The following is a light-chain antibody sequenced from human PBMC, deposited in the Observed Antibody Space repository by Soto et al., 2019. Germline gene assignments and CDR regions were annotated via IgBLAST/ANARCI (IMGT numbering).Light chain of an antibody. V-gene: IGKV3-15*01. Sequence: EIVMTQSPATLSVSPGERATLSCRASQSVRNNLAWYQQKPGQAPRLLIYGASTRATGIPARFSGSGSGTEFTLTISSLYSEDFAVYYCQQYTNWPPWTFGQGTKVEIK. J-gene: IGKJ1*01. CDR3: QQYTNWPPWT. CDR1: QSVRNN. CDR2: GAS.